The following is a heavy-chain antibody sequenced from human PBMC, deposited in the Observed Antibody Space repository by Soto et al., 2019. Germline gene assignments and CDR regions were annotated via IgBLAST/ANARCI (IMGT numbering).Heavy chain of an antibody. V-gene: IGHV3-30*18. Sequence: QVQLVESGGGVVQPGRSLRLSCAASGFTFSSYGMHWVRQAPGKGLEGVAVISYDGSNKYYADSVKGRFTISRDNSKNTLYLQMNSLRAEDTAVYYCANSLVAADLYYYYGMDVWGQGTTVTVSS. CDR3: ANSLVAADLYYYYGMDV. CDR2: ISYDGSNK. J-gene: IGHJ6*02. D-gene: IGHD2-15*01. CDR1: GFTFSSYG.